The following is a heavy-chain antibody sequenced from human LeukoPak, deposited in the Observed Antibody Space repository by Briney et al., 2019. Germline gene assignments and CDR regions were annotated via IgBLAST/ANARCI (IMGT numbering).Heavy chain of an antibody. CDR2: IIPIFGTA. CDR3: ARDGSSSYVGFDP. Sequence: ASVKVSCKASGGTFSSYAISWVRQAPGQGLEWMGGIIPIFGTANCAQKFQGRVTITTDESTSTAYMELSSLRSEDTAVYYCARDGSSSYVGFDPWGQGTLVTVSS. V-gene: IGHV1-69*05. CDR1: GGTFSSYA. J-gene: IGHJ5*02. D-gene: IGHD6-13*01.